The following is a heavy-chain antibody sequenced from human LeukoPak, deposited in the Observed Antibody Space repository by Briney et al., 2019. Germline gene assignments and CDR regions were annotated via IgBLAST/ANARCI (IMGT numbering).Heavy chain of an antibody. D-gene: IGHD3-10*01. CDR2: IYYSGST. V-gene: IGHV4-39*01. CDR3: ASPGGGSGDDAFDI. J-gene: IGHJ3*02. Sequence: SEALSLTCTVSGGSISSSSYYWGWIRQPPGKGLEWIGSIYYSGSTYYNPSLKSRVTISVYTSKNQFSLKLSSVTAADTAVYYCASPGGGSGDDAFDIWGQGTMVTVSS. CDR1: GGSISSSSYY.